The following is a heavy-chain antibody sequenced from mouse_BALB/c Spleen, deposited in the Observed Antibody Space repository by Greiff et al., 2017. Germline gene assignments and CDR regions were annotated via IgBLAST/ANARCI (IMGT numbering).Heavy chain of an antibody. Sequence: VHLVESGPGLVAPSQSLSITCTVSGFSLTTYGVHWFRQSPGKGLEWLGVIWAGGNINYNSALMSRLSISKDNSKSQVFLKMNSLQTDDTAMYYCGRDRSYGRGAMDYWGQGTSVTVSS. V-gene: IGHV2-9*02. CDR1: GFSLTTYG. J-gene: IGHJ4*01. CDR2: IWAGGNI. CDR3: GRDRSYGRGAMDY. D-gene: IGHD2-1*01.